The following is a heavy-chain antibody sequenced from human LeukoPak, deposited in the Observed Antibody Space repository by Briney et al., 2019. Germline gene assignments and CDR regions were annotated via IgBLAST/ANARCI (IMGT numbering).Heavy chain of an antibody. CDR3: ARGIGSTVFFDH. D-gene: IGHD4-11*01. CDR1: GFTFSAYA. CDR2: MSGSGGMT. Sequence: PGGSLRLSCAVSGFTFSAYAMSWVRQAPGKGLEWVSAMSGSGGMTYYADSVKGRFTISRDKSKNTLYLQMNSLRAEDTAVYYCARGIGSTVFFDHWGQGTLVTVSS. V-gene: IGHV3-23*01. J-gene: IGHJ4*02.